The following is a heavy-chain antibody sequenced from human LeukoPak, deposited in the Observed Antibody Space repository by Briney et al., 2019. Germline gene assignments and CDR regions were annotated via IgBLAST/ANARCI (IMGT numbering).Heavy chain of an antibody. Sequence: PSETLSLTCTVSGGSISSHYWSWIRQPPGKGLEWIGYISYIGSTNYNPSLKSRVTISVDTSKNQFSLKLSSVTAADTAVYYCARVRDRSSYFYDLDYWGQGTLVTVSS. CDR3: ARVRDRSSYFYDLDY. V-gene: IGHV4-59*11. CDR2: ISYIGST. J-gene: IGHJ4*02. D-gene: IGHD3-22*01. CDR1: GGSISSHY.